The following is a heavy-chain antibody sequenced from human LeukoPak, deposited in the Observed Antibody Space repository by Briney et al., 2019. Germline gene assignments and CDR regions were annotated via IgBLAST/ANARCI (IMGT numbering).Heavy chain of an antibody. V-gene: IGHV1-3*03. J-gene: IGHJ4*02. Sequence: GASVKVSCKASGYTFTDYALHWVRQAPGQSLEWMVWITTGRGETRYSQEFQRRITFTRDTSASTVYMDLSDLRSEDTAVYYCARGGKQWRGGNYFDSWGQGTLVAVSS. CDR2: ITTGRGET. CDR1: GYTFTDYA. CDR3: ARGGKQWRGGNYFDS. D-gene: IGHD6-19*01.